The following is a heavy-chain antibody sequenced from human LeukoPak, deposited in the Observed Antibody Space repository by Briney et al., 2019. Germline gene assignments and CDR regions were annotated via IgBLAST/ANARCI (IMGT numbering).Heavy chain of an antibody. V-gene: IGHV3-30*03. CDR2: ISYDGSNK. Sequence: SGGSLRLSCAASGFTFSSYGMHWVRQAPGKGLEWVAVISYDGSNKYYADSVKGRFTISRDNSKNTLYLQMNSLRVEDTAVYYCARNGGGLDYWGQGTLVTVSS. CDR3: ARNGGGLDY. CDR1: GFTFSSYG. J-gene: IGHJ4*02. D-gene: IGHD3-16*01.